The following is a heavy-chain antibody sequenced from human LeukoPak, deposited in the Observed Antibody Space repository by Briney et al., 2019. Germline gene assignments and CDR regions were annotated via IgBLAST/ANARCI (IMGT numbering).Heavy chain of an antibody. J-gene: IGHJ5*02. CDR3: ARDPRGIVGANHNWFDP. Sequence: SETLSLTCTVSGGSISSYYWSWIRQPAGKGLEWIGRIYASGSTNYNPSLKSRVTMSVDTSKSQFSLKLISVTAADTAVYYCARDPRGIVGANHNWFDPWGKGTLVTVSS. D-gene: IGHD1-26*01. CDR1: GGSISSYY. V-gene: IGHV4-4*07. CDR2: IYASGST.